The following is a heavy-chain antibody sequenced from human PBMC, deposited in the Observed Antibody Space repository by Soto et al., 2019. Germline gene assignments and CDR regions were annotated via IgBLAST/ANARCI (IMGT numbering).Heavy chain of an antibody. J-gene: IGHJ4*02. CDR3: ARETYYYGSGNLGY. CDR1: GFTFSSYS. Sequence: EVQLVESGGGLVKPGGSLRLSCAASGFTFSSYSMNWVRQAPGKGLEWVSSISSSSSYIHYADSVKGRFTISRDNAKNSLYLQMNSLRAEDTAVYYCARETYYYGSGNLGYWGQGTLVTVSS. V-gene: IGHV3-21*01. D-gene: IGHD3-10*01. CDR2: ISSSSSYI.